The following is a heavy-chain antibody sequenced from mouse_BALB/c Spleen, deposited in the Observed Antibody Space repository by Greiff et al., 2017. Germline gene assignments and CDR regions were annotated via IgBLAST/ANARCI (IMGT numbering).Heavy chain of an antibody. CDR3: ALYGNYVEKLAMDY. Sequence: EVQLKQSGAELVKPGASVKLSCTASGFNIKDTYMHWVKQRPEQGLEWIGRIDPANGNTKYDPKFQGKATITADTSSNTAYLQLSSLTSEDTAVYYCALYGNYVEKLAMDYWGQGTSVTVSS. CDR2: IDPANGNT. V-gene: IGHV14-3*02. J-gene: IGHJ4*01. D-gene: IGHD2-1*01. CDR1: GFNIKDTY.